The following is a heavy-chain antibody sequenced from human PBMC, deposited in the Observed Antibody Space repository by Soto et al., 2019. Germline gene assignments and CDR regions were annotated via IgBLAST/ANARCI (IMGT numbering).Heavy chain of an antibody. CDR1: NDSISSGRYY. D-gene: IGHD1-1*01. CDR3: ARGRLTIQQGFDT. CDR2: IYSSGNP. V-gene: IGHV4-31*03. Sequence: QVQLQESRPGLVKPSQTLSLTCTVSNDSISSGRYYWSWIRQVPGKGLEWIGYIYSSGNPYYNPSLKGRISISLDASNNQFALTVTSVNVADSAIYFCARGRLTIQQGFDTWGQGTRVIVSS. J-gene: IGHJ3*02.